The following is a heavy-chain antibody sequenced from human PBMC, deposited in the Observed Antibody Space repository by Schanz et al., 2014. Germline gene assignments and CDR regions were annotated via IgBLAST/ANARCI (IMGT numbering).Heavy chain of an antibody. J-gene: IGHJ2*01. V-gene: IGHV4-61*02. CDR3: ARDTTWRLEL. CDR2: VFPNGIT. Sequence: QVQLQESGPGLVKPSQTLSLTCTVSGGSIRSGTYYWSWTRQPAGKALEWVGRVFPNGITNYNPSLKSRVTISLNASKNQFSRTLPSLTAADTAVYYCARDTTWRLELWGRGTLVAVAS. CDR1: GGSIRSGTYY. D-gene: IGHD1-1*01.